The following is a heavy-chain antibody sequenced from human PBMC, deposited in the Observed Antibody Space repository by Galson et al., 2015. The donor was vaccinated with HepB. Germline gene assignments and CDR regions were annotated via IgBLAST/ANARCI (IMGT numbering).Heavy chain of an antibody. V-gene: IGHV1-8*01. CDR1: GSTFTSHD. D-gene: IGHD2-15*01. J-gene: IGHJ5*02. CDR3: ARGGEGSFVVVTDNWFDP. Sequence: SVTVSCKASGSTFTSHDIHWVRQAPGQRLEWMGWMNPSNGNTVNARKFKGRVSLTRDTSTTTAHMELNNLKVEDTAVYFCARGGEGSFVVVTDNWFDPWGQGTRVTVSS. CDR2: MNPSNGNT.